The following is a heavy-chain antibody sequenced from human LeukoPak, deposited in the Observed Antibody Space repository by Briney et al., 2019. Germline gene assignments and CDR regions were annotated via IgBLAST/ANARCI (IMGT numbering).Heavy chain of an antibody. CDR1: GFTFSSYS. J-gene: IGHJ4*02. CDR3: AKRPPDYGDYVSYFDY. D-gene: IGHD4-17*01. CDR2: ISSSSSYI. Sequence: GGSLRLSCAASGFTFSSYSMNWVRQAPGKGLEWVSSISSSSSYIYYADSVKGRFTISRDNSKDTLYLQMNSLRAEDTAVYYCAKRPPDYGDYVSYFDYWGQGTLVTVSS. V-gene: IGHV3-21*01.